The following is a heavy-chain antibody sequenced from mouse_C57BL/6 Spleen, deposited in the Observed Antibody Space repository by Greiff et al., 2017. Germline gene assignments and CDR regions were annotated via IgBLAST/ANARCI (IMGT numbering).Heavy chain of an antibody. J-gene: IGHJ2*01. Sequence: VQLKESGGGLVKPGGSLKLSCVASGFTFSDYGMHWVRQAPEKGLEWVAYISSGNSTIYYADTVKGRFTISRDNAKNTLFLQMTSLRSEDTAMYYCARGYDFDYWGQGTTLTVSS. CDR2: ISSGNSTI. CDR1: GFTFSDYG. D-gene: IGHD3-2*02. V-gene: IGHV5-17*01. CDR3: ARGYDFDY.